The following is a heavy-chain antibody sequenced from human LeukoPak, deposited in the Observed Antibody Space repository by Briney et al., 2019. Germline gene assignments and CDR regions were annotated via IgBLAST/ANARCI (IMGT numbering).Heavy chain of an antibody. J-gene: IGHJ6*03. CDR3: ARVSGIAARAPLGYYYMDV. Sequence: SVKVSCKASGGTFSSYAISWVRQAPGQGLEWMGGIIPIFGTANYAQKFQGRVTITTDESTSTAYMELSSLRAEDTAVYYCARVSGIAARAPLGYYYMDVWGKGTTVTVSS. D-gene: IGHD6-6*01. CDR1: GGTFSSYA. V-gene: IGHV1-69*05. CDR2: IIPIFGTA.